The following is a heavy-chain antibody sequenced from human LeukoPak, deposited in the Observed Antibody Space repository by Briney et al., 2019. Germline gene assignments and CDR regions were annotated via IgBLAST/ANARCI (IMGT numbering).Heavy chain of an antibody. CDR1: GYTFTSYY. J-gene: IGHJ4*02. V-gene: IGHV1-46*01. D-gene: IGHD3-22*01. Sequence: ASVKVSCKASGYTFTSYYMHWVRQAPGQGLEWLGIINPSGGSTSYAQKFQGRVTMTRDTSTSTVYMELSSLGSEDTAVYYCARGYYYDSSGYYLSPFDYWGQGTLVTVSS. CDR3: ARGYYYDSSGYYLSPFDY. CDR2: INPSGGST.